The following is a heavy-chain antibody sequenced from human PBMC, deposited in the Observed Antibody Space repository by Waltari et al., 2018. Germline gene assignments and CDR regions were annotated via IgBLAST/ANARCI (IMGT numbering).Heavy chain of an antibody. Sequence: QVQLVQSGAEVKKPGSSVKVSCKASGGTFSSYAISWVRQAPGQGLEWMGGIIPIFGTANDAQKFQGRVTITADKSTSTAYMELRSLRSDDTAVYYCAREAAADDPFDYWGQGTLVTVSS. CDR3: AREAAADDPFDY. CDR1: GGTFSSYA. V-gene: IGHV1-69*14. J-gene: IGHJ4*02. D-gene: IGHD6-13*01. CDR2: IIPIFGTA.